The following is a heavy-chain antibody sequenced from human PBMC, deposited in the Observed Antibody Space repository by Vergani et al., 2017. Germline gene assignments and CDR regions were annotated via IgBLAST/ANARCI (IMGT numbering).Heavy chain of an antibody. V-gene: IGHV5-51*01. CDR3: ARHTTYTAS. Sequence: EVELVQSGPEMRKPGASLKISCKGSEYSFGNYWIGWGRQMPGKGLEWMGIIYPADSDTRYSPSFQGQVTISADKSISTAFLQWDSLTATDTALYYCARHTTYTASGGQGTLVTVSS. CDR1: EYSFGNYW. CDR2: IYPADSDT. J-gene: IGHJ4*02. D-gene: IGHD1-1*01.